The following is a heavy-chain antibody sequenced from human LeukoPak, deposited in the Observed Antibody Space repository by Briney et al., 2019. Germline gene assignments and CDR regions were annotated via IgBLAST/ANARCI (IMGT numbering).Heavy chain of an antibody. Sequence: SETLSLTCTVSGGSISSYYWSCIRQPPGKGLEWIGYIYYSGSTNYNPSLKSRVTISVDTSKNQFSLKLSSVTAADTAVYYCARDKVGITIFGVVISYGMDVWGQGTTVTVSS. J-gene: IGHJ6*02. CDR1: GGSISSYY. V-gene: IGHV4-59*01. CDR3: ARDKVGITIFGVVISYGMDV. D-gene: IGHD3-3*01. CDR2: IYYSGST.